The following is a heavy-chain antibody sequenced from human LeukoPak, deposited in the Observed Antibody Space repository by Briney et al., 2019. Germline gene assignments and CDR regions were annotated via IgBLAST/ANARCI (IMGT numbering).Heavy chain of an antibody. V-gene: IGHV4-39*01. CDR1: GGSISSTNSY. CDR2: IYYSGST. J-gene: IGHJ4*02. CDR3: ARRPLYSSGWTRGPFVY. D-gene: IGHD6-19*01. Sequence: PSETLSLTCSVSGGSISSTNSYWVWIRQPPGKGLEWIGSIYYSGSTYYNPSLKSRVTISVDTSKNQFSLKLSSVTAADTAVYYCARRPLYSSGWTRGPFVYWGQGTRVTVSS.